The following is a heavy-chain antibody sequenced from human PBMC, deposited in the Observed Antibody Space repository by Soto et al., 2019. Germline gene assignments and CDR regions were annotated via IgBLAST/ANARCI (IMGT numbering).Heavy chain of an antibody. CDR3: ARMSLFYFFDS. D-gene: IGHD3-10*01. J-gene: IGHJ4*01. CDR1: SDSMTSYY. V-gene: IGHV4-59*01. Sequence: PXATLSLTFPVSSDSMTSYYWSWIRQPPGKGLECIGYIYHSGITNYNPSLKSRVTISLDTSKTQFSLRLSFVTAADTAVYYCARMSLFYFFDSWGQGTLVTVSS. CDR2: IYHSGIT.